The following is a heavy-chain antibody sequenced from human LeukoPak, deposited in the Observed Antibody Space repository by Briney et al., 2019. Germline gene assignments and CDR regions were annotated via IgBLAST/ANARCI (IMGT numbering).Heavy chain of an antibody. CDR1: GDSVSSNSAA. Sequence: SQTLSLTCAISGDSVSSNSAAWNWIRQSPSRGLEWLGRTYYRSKWYNDYAVSVKSRITINPDTSKNQFSLQLNSVTPEDTAVYYCAREAPPGGAVADTFDYWGQGTLVTVSS. J-gene: IGHJ4*02. V-gene: IGHV6-1*01. CDR3: AREAPPGGAVADTFDY. CDR2: TYYRSKWYN. D-gene: IGHD6-19*01.